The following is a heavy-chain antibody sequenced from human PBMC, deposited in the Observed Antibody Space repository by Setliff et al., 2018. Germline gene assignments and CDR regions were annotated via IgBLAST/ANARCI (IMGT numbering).Heavy chain of an antibody. CDR2: INHSGST. CDR3: ARDRQYCSSTSCYTSYFYYYAMDI. V-gene: IGHV4-34*01. Sequence: SETLSLTCAVYGGSFSSYYWSWIRQPPGKGLEWIGEINHSGSTNYNPSLKSRVTISVDTSKNQFSLKLSSVTAADTAVYYCARDRQYCSSTSCYTSYFYYYAMDIWGQGTTVTVSS. J-gene: IGHJ6*02. D-gene: IGHD2-2*02. CDR1: GGSFSSYY.